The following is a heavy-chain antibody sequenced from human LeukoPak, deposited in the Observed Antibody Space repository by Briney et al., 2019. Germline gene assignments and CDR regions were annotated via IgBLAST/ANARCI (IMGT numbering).Heavy chain of an antibody. V-gene: IGHV5-51*01. J-gene: IGHJ5*02. CDR2: IYPGDSHT. CDR3: ARGPYAYTSSATLGSYNWFDP. Sequence: HGESLKISCKGSGYSFPNYWIGWVRQMPGKGLEWMGIIYPGDSHTRYSPSFQDQVTISVDKSISTAYLQWSSLKASDTAMYYCARGPYAYTSSATLGSYNWFDPWGQRSLVTVSS. CDR1: GYSFPNYW. D-gene: IGHD2-2*02.